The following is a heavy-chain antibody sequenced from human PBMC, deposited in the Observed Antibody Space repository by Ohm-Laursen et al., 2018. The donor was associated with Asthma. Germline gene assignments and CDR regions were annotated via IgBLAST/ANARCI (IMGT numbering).Heavy chain of an antibody. Sequence: GTLSLTCAASGFTHERYAMHWVRQATGKGLEWVSAIGTAGDTYYPGSVKGRFTISRENAKNSLYLQMNSLRAGDTAVYYCARAGWNYYDGMDVWGQGTTATVSS. V-gene: IGHV3-13*01. D-gene: IGHD6-19*01. CDR2: IGTAGDT. J-gene: IGHJ6*02. CDR3: ARAGWNYYDGMDV. CDR1: GFTHERYA.